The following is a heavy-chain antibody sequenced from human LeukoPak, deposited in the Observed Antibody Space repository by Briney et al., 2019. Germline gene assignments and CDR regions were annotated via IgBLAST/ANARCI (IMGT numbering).Heavy chain of an antibody. CDR3: ASTNGITVVTPVY. Sequence: SETLSLTCAVYGGSFSGYYWSWIRQPPGKGLEWIGEINHSGSTNYNPSLKSRVTISVDTSKNQFSLKLSSVTAADTAVYYCASTNGITVVTPVYWGQGTLVTVSS. V-gene: IGHV4-34*01. CDR2: INHSGST. D-gene: IGHD4-23*01. J-gene: IGHJ4*02. CDR1: GGSFSGYY.